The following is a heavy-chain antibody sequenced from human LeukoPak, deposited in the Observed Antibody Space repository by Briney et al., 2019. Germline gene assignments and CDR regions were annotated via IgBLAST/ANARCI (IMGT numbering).Heavy chain of an antibody. CDR2: IYRGGNT. Sequence: GGSLRLSCAASGFTVSGKYMTWVRQAPGKGLEWVSVIYRGGNTYYADSVKGRFSISRDNSKNTVYLQMNSLRVEDTAVYYCTTFSYAGNAGGSAGSWGQGTLVTVSS. V-gene: IGHV3-53*01. D-gene: IGHD4-23*01. CDR1: GFTVSGKY. J-gene: IGHJ5*02. CDR3: TTFSYAGNAGGSAGS.